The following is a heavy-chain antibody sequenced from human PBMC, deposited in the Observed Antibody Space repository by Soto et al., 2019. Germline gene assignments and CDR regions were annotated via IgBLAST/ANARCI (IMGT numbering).Heavy chain of an antibody. J-gene: IGHJ4*02. CDR3: ARVVPGYYGDYVHLYYFDF. CDR2: INPNSGGT. D-gene: IGHD4-17*01. CDR1: GYTFTGYY. V-gene: IGHV1-2*02. Sequence: GASVKVSCKASGYTFTGYYMHWVRQAPGQGLEWMGWINPNSGGTNYAQKFQGRVTMTRDTSISTAYMELSRLRSDDTAVYYCARVVPGYYGDYVHLYYFDFWGQGTLVTVSS.